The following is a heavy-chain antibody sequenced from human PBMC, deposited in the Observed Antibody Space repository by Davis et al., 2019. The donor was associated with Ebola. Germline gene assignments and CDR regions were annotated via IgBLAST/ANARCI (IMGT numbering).Heavy chain of an antibody. V-gene: IGHV3-49*04. CDR1: GFTFGDYS. CDR3: ARGSRNMDV. CDR2: IRSILYGGTS. Sequence: PGGSLRLSCTASGFTFGDYSINWVRQAPGKGLEWVGSIRSILYGGTSEYAASVKGRFTISRDNAKDSLYLQMNSLRAEDTAVYYCARGSRNMDVWGQGTTVTVSS. J-gene: IGHJ6*02.